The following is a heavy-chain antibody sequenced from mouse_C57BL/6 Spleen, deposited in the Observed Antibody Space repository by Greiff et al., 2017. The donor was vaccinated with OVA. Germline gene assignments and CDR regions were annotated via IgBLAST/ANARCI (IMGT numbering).Heavy chain of an antibody. Sequence: EVKVVESGGGLVKPGGSLKLSCAASGFTFSSYSMSWVRQTPEQRLEWVATISDGGSYTYYPDNVKGRFTISRDNAKNNLYLQMSHLKSEDTAMYYCASVPYDAMDDWGKGTSVTVSS. J-gene: IGHJ4*01. CDR3: ASVPYDAMDD. CDR1: GFTFSSYS. V-gene: IGHV5-4*03. CDR2: ISDGGSYT.